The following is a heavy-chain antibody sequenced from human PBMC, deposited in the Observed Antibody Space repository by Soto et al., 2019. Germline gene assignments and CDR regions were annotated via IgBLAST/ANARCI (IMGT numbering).Heavy chain of an antibody. D-gene: IGHD6-6*01. J-gene: IGHJ5*02. CDR1: GYTFTSYT. V-gene: IGHV1-3*01. Sequence: GASVKVSCKASGYTFTSYTIHWVRQAPGQRLEWMGWINAGNGNTEYSQKFQGRVTITRDTSASTAYMELSSLRSEDTAVYYCARVTCSSSSVCWFDPWGQGTLVTVSS. CDR2: INAGNGNT. CDR3: ARVTCSSSSVCWFDP.